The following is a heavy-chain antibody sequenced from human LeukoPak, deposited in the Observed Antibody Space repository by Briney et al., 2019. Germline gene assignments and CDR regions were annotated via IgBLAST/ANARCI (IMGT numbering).Heavy chain of an antibody. CDR3: ARIYYSDSGGFYSDY. J-gene: IGHJ4*02. Sequence: GGSLRLSCAASGFTFSSYSMNWVRQAPGKGLEWVSYISNSGATIYYADSVKGRFTVFRDNAKNSLYLQMNSLRDEDTAVYYCARIYYSDSGGFYSDYWGQGTLVTVSS. D-gene: IGHD3-10*01. V-gene: IGHV3-48*02. CDR1: GFTFSSYS. CDR2: ISNSGATI.